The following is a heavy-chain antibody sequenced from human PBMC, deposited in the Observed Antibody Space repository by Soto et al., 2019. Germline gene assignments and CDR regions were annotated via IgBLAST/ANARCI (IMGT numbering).Heavy chain of an antibody. D-gene: IGHD3-22*01. V-gene: IGHV1-24*01. Sequence: ASVKVSCKVSGYTLTELSMHWVRQAPGKGLEWMGGFDPEDGETIYAQKFQGRVTMTEDTSTDTAYMELSSLRSEETAVYYCATRCLIVSKICNAFDIWGQGTMVTVSS. J-gene: IGHJ3*02. CDR2: FDPEDGET. CDR3: ATRCLIVSKICNAFDI. CDR1: GYTLTELS.